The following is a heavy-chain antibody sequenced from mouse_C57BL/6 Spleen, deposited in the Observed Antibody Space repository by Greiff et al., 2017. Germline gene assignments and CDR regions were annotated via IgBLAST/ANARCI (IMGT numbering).Heavy chain of an antibody. CDR3: ARHGGLRRDWYFDD. CDR1: GFTFSSYG. D-gene: IGHD2-4*01. Sequence: EVQLVESGGDLVKPGGSLKLSCAASGFTFSSYGMSWVRQTPDKRLEWVATISSGGSYTYYPDSVKGRFTISRDNAKNTLYLQVSSLKSEDTAMYYCARHGGLRRDWYFDDWGKGTTVTVSS. CDR2: ISSGGSYT. V-gene: IGHV5-6*01. J-gene: IGHJ1*03.